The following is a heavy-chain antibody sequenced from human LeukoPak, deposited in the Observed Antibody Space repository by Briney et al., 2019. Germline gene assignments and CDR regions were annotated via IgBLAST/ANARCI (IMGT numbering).Heavy chain of an antibody. Sequence: PGGSLRLSCAASGFTFSTYSMNWVRQAPGKGLEWIGEINHSGRTNYNPSLKSRVTISVDTSKKQFSLKVSSVTAADTAVYYCAGGPRWRYDSGYYYYYMDVWGKGTTVTVSS. CDR2: INHSGRT. D-gene: IGHD3-16*01. CDR3: AGGPRWRYDSGYYYYYMDV. J-gene: IGHJ6*03. V-gene: IGHV4-34*01. CDR1: GFTFSTYS.